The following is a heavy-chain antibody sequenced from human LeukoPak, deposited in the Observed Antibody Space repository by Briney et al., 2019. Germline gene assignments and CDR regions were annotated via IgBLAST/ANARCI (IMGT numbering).Heavy chain of an antibody. J-gene: IGHJ6*03. CDR3: ARSVPPYYYYYMDV. CDR1: GFSISSHY. V-gene: IGHV4-59*11. D-gene: IGHD2-2*01. CDR2: IYYSGST. Sequence: SETLSLTCTVSGFSISSHYWSWIRQPPGKGLEWIGYIYYSGSTNYNPSLKSRVTISVDTSKNQFSLKLSSVTAADTAVYYCARSVPPYYYYYMDVWGKGTTVTVSS.